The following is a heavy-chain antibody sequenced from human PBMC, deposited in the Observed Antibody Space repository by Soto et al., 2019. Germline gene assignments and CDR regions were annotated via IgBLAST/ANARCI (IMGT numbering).Heavy chain of an antibody. CDR1: GYTFTSYG. CDR2: ISAYNGNT. J-gene: IGHJ4*02. Sequence: QVQLVQSGAEVKKPGASVKVSCKASGYTFTSYGISWVRQAPGQVLEWMGWISAYNGNTNYAQKLQGRVTMTTDTSTSTAYMELRSLRSDDTAVYYCATTYYYDSSGYYPAAAFDYWGQGTPVTVSS. D-gene: IGHD3-22*01. CDR3: ATTYYYDSSGYYPAAAFDY. V-gene: IGHV1-18*01.